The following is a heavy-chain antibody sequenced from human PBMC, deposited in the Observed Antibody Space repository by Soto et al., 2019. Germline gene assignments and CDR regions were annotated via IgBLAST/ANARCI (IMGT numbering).Heavy chain of an antibody. V-gene: IGHV4-34*01. CDR1: GGSFSGYY. J-gene: IGHJ4*02. D-gene: IGHD6-19*01. Sequence: SEILSLTCAVYGGSFSGYYWSWIRQPPGKGLEWIGEINHSGSTNYNPSLKSRVTISVDTSKNQFSLKLSSVTAADTAVYYCARVGPGWYDDYWGQGTLVNVSS. CDR3: ARVGPGWYDDY. CDR2: INHSGST.